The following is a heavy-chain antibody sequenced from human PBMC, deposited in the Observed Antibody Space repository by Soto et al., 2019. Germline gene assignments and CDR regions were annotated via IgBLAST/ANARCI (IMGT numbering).Heavy chain of an antibody. CDR2: IKTKVDGETT. D-gene: IGHD2-15*01. V-gene: IGHV3-15*07. J-gene: IGHJ4*02. CDR1: GFTFSYSD. Sequence: EVQLVVSGGGLVEPGGSLRLSCAASGFTFSYSDMNWARKAPGKGLEWVGRIKTKVDGETTDYAAPVKGRFTISRDDSTNTVYLQMNSLKTDHTAVYYCTTIRWHTNYSVDYWGQGTLVIVSS. CDR3: TTIRWHTNYSVDY.